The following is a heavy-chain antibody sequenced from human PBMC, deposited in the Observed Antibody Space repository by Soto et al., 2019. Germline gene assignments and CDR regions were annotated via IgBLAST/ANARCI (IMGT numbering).Heavy chain of an antibody. D-gene: IGHD3-16*01. CDR3: ATRWGGYYCVDV. J-gene: IGHJ6*01. CDR2: VSASGDDT. CDR1: RFSFSNYA. Sequence: EVQLLESGGGLVQPGGSLRLSCAASRFSFSNYALSWVRQAPGKGLEWVSGVSASGDDTYYADSVKGRFTVSRDNSMNTLDRQMNSPRAEDTAVYYCATRWGGYYCVDVWCLGTRVTVTS. V-gene: IGHV3-23*01.